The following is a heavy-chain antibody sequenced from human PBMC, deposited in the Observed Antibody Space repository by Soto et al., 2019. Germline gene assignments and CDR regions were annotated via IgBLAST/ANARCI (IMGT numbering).Heavy chain of an antibody. CDR1: GYTFRSYD. J-gene: IGHJ5*01. CDR2: VNPNTGNT. D-gene: IGHD3-10*01. Sequence: QVQLVQSGAEVKKPGASVKVSCTGSGYTFRSYDIHWVRQATGQGLEWMGWVNPNTGNTGYAQKFQGRVPMARDMSKRSAYMEVNSLTSEDTAIYYCARAYGAGSFDFWGQGTLVSVSS. V-gene: IGHV1-8*01. CDR3: ARAYGAGSFDF.